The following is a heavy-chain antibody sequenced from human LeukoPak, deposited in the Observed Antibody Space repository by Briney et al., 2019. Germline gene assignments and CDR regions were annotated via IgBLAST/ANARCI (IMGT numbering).Heavy chain of an antibody. CDR3: TSSLWFGELMPY. J-gene: IGHJ4*02. CDR1: GFTFSSYS. V-gene: IGHV3-49*04. D-gene: IGHD3-10*01. CDR2: IRSKAYGGTT. Sequence: GGSLRLSCAASGFTFSSYSMSWVRQAPGKGLEWVGFIRSKAYGGTTEYAASVKGRFTISRDDSKSIAYLQMNSLKTEDTAVYYCTSSLWFGELMPYWGQGTLVTVSS.